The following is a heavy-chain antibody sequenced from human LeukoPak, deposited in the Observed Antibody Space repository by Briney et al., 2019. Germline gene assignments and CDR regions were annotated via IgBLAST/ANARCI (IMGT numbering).Heavy chain of an antibody. CDR3: AKGRYFDWIPFDP. V-gene: IGHV3-23*01. CDR2: ISGSGGST. Sequence: GGSLRLSCAASGFTYSSYDMSWVRQAPGKGLEGVSAISGSGGSTYYADSVKGRFTISRDNSKNTLYLQMNSLRAEDTAVYYCAKGRYFDWIPFDPWGQGTLVTVSS. CDR1: GFTYSSYD. D-gene: IGHD3-9*01. J-gene: IGHJ5*02.